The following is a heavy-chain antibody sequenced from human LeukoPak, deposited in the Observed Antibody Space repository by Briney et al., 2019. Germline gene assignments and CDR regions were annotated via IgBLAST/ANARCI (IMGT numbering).Heavy chain of an antibody. Sequence: PGGSLRLSCAASGSTFRNHWMTWVRQAPGKGLEWVANIKKDGSEKYYVDSVKGRFTISRDNAKNSLYLQMNSLRAEDTAVYYCARRYMATSAEDFDYWGQGTLVTVSS. J-gene: IGHJ4*02. D-gene: IGHD3-16*02. CDR2: IKKDGSEK. CDR3: ARRYMATSAEDFDY. V-gene: IGHV3-7*01. CDR1: GSTFRNHW.